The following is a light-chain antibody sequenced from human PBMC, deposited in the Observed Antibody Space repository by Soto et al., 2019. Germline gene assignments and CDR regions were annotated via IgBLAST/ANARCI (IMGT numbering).Light chain of an antibody. J-gene: IGLJ3*02. Sequence: QLVLTQSPSASASLGASVKLTCTLSSGHSNYAIAWHQQQPEKGPRYLMKLNSDGSHSKVDGIPDRFSGSSSGAERYLTISSLQSEDEADSYCQPWGTVIPRVFGGGTKLTVL. CDR1: SGHSNYA. V-gene: IGLV4-69*01. CDR3: QPWGTVIPRV. CDR2: LNSDGSH.